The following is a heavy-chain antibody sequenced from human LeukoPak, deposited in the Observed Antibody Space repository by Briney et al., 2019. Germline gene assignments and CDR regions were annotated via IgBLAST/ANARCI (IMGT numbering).Heavy chain of an antibody. V-gene: IGHV3-23*01. CDR3: AKSGSSSGYYYVRGYYFDY. CDR2: ISGSGGST. Sequence: EGSLRLSCAASGFTFSSYAMSWVRQAPGKGLEWVSAISGSGGSTYYADSVKGRFTISRDNSKNTLYLQMNSLRAEDTAVYYCAKSGSSSGYYYVRGYYFDYWGQGTLVTVSS. CDR1: GFTFSSYA. J-gene: IGHJ4*02. D-gene: IGHD3-22*01.